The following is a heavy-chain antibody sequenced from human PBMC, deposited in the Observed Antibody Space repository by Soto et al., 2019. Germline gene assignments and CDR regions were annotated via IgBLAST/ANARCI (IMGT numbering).Heavy chain of an antibody. CDR2: IIPIFGTA. J-gene: IGHJ1*01. V-gene: IGHV1-69*13. CDR3: ARDQSPRTIAEYFQH. D-gene: IGHD3-3*01. CDR1: GGTFSSYA. Sequence: SVKVSCKASGGTFSSYAISWVRQAPGQGLEWMGGIIPIFGTANYAQKFQGRVTITADESTSTAYMELSSLRSEDTAVYYCARDQSPRTIAEYFQHWGQGTLVTVSS.